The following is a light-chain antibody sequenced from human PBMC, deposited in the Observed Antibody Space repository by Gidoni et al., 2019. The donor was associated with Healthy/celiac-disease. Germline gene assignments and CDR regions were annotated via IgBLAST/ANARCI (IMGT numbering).Light chain of an antibody. CDR3: QQRSNWPLT. Sequence: EIVLTQSPATLSLSPGESATLSCRASQSVRSYLAWYQQKPGQAPRLLIYDASNRATGIPARFSGSGSGTYFTLTISSLEPEDFAVYYCQQRSNWPLTFGQGTKVEIK. V-gene: IGKV3-11*01. J-gene: IGKJ1*01. CDR1: QSVRSY. CDR2: DAS.